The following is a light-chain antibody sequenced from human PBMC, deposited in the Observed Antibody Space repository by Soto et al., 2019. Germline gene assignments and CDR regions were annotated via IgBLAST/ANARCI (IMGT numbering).Light chain of an antibody. CDR1: SGDVGGYKF. V-gene: IGLV2-14*01. CDR2: EVS. Sequence: QSVLTQPASVSGSPGQSITIYCTGTSGDVGGYKFVSWYQQHPGKAPKLMIYEVSNRPSGVSSRFSGSKSGNTASLTISGLQAEDEADYFCGSYTGNIYDFGKGTKV. J-gene: IGLJ1*01. CDR3: GSYTGNIYD.